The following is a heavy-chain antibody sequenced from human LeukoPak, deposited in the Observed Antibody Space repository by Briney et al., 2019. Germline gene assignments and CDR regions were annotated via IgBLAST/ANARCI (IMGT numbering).Heavy chain of an antibody. J-gene: IGHJ4*02. D-gene: IGHD5-12*01. Sequence: GGSLRLSCAASGFTFSSYWMHWVRQAPGEGLVWVSRINSDGGSTSYADSVKGRFTISRDNAKNTLYLQVNSLRAEDTAVYYCARDRGYTQDYWGQGTLVTVSS. V-gene: IGHV3-74*01. CDR1: GFTFSSYW. CDR3: ARDRGYTQDY. CDR2: INSDGGST.